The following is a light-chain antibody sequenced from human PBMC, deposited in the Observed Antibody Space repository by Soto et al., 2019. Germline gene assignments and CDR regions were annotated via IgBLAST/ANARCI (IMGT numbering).Light chain of an antibody. CDR2: AAS. J-gene: IGKJ5*01. Sequence: DIQMTQSPSSLSASVGDRVTITCRASESINRHLNWYQQKPGKAPKLLIYAASSLQNGVPSMFSGPGSGTDFTLTISNLQPEDFATYYCQPSYSTLSITFGQGTRLE. CDR1: ESINRH. CDR3: QPSYSTLSIT. V-gene: IGKV1-39*01.